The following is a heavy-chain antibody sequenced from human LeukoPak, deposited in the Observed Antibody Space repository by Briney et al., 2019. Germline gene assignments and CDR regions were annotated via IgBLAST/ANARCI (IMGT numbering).Heavy chain of an antibody. CDR1: GYTFTSYD. D-gene: IGHD5-18*01. J-gene: IGHJ4*02. CDR2: MNPNSGNT. Sequence: ASVKVSXKASGYTFTSYDINWVRQATGQGLEWMGWMNPNSGNTGYAQKFQGRVTITRNTSISTAYMELSSLRSEDTAVYYCARHGGYSYGVDYWGQGTLVTVSS. CDR3: ARHGGYSYGVDY. V-gene: IGHV1-8*03.